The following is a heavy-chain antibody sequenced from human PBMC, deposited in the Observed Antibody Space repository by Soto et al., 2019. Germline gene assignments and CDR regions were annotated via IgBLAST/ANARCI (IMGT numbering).Heavy chain of an antibody. D-gene: IGHD1-7*01. CDR3: AREGGVDNWNYAWRGRWFDP. CDR1: GGSISSSDYY. V-gene: IGHV4-39*07. Sequence: ASETLSLTCTVSGGSISSSDYYWGWIRQPPGKGLGWIGSIYHSGSTYYNPSLKSRVTISVDTSKNQFSLKLSSVTAADTAVYYCAREGGVDNWNYAWRGRWFDPWGQGTLVTVSS. J-gene: IGHJ5*02. CDR2: IYHSGST.